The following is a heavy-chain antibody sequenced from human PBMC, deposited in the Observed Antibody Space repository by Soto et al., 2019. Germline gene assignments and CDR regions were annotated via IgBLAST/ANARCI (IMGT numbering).Heavy chain of an antibody. V-gene: IGHV4-30-4*01. CDR1: GGSISSGDYY. CDR2: IYYSGST. D-gene: IGHD2-8*01. Sequence: SETLSLTCTVSGGSISSGDYYLSWIRQPPGKGLEWIGYIYYSGSTYYNPSLKSRVTISVDTSKNQFSLKLSSVTAADTAVYYCARDSRYCTNGVCYKFLDYWGQGTLVTVSS. CDR3: ARDSRYCTNGVCYKFLDY. J-gene: IGHJ4*02.